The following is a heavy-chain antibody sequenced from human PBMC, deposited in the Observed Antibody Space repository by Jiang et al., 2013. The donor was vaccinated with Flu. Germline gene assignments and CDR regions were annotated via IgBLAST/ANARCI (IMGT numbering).Heavy chain of an antibody. V-gene: IGHV3-21*01. D-gene: IGHD6-19*01. CDR3: ARVVAVAGIDY. Sequence: WVSSISSSSSYIYYADSVKGRFTISRDNAKNSLYLQMNSLRAEDTAVYYCARVVAVAGIDYWGQGTLVTVSS. CDR2: ISSSSSYI. J-gene: IGHJ4*02.